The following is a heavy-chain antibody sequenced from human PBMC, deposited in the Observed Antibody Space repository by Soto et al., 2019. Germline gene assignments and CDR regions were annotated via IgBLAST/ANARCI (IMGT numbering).Heavy chain of an antibody. J-gene: IGHJ6*02. D-gene: IGHD3-9*01. CDR3: ARIAGYDILTGYHYYGMDV. V-gene: IGHV1-69*13. CDR1: VGTFSSYA. Sequence: SVKVSCKASVGTFSSYAITWVRQAPGQGLEWMGGIIPIFGTANYAQKFQGRVTITADESTSTAYMELSSLRSEDTAVYYCARIAGYDILTGYHYYGMDVWGQGPTVTVSS. CDR2: IIPIFGTA.